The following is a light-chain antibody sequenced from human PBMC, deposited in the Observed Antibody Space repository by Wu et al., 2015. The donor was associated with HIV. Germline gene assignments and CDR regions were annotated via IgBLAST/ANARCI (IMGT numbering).Light chain of an antibody. V-gene: IGKV3-11*01. J-gene: IGKJ5*01. Sequence: EIVLTQSPATLSVSLGQRATLSCRASQSIGNNLAWYQHRPGRTPRLLIYDASTRAPGVPARFRGSGAGTDFTLTIDSLEPEDFAVYYCQQRTTSIAFGQGTRLDLK. CDR3: QQRTTSIA. CDR1: QSIGNN. CDR2: DAS.